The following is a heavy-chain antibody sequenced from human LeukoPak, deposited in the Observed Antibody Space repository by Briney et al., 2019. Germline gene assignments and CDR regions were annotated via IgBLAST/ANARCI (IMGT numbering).Heavy chain of an antibody. CDR1: GFTFSSYA. D-gene: IGHD1-26*01. CDR3: AKARGFSGSYIDY. J-gene: IGHJ4*02. CDR2: ISGGGGST. V-gene: IGHV3-23*01. Sequence: GGSLRLSCAASGFTFSSYAMSWVRQAPGKGLEWVSLISGGGGSTYSADSVKGRFSISRGNSKNTLYLQMNSLRAEDTAVYYCAKARGFSGSYIDYWGQGTLVTVSS.